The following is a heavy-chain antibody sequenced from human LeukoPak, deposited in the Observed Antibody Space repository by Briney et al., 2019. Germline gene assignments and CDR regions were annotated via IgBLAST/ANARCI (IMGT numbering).Heavy chain of an antibody. V-gene: IGHV3-11*03. CDR1: GFTFSDYY. J-gene: IGHJ4*02. Sequence: GGSLRLSCAASGFTFSDYYMSWIRRAPAKGLEWVSYISSSSTYTNYADSVKGRFTIYRDNAKNSLYLQMNSLRAEDTAVYYCATSVDTALDFDYWGQGTLVTVSS. CDR3: ATSVDTALDFDY. CDR2: ISSSSTYT. D-gene: IGHD5-18*01.